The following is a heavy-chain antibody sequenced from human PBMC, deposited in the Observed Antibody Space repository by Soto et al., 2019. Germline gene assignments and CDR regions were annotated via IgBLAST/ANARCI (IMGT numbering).Heavy chain of an antibody. D-gene: IGHD5-18*01. CDR2: IYYGGST. J-gene: IGHJ4*02. V-gene: IGHV4-59*01. CDR1: GGSISSYY. Sequence: SETLSLTCTVSGGSISSYYWSWIRQPPGKGLEWIGYIYYGGSTNYNPSHKSRVTISVDTSKNQYSLKLSSVTAADTAVYYCAGLRGYSYCVLFDYWGQGTLVTVSS. CDR3: AGLRGYSYCVLFDY.